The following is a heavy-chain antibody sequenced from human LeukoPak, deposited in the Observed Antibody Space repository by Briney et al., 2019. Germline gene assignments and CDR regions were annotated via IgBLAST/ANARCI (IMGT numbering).Heavy chain of an antibody. V-gene: IGHV2-5*01. CDR3: AHSPLIAAAGNWFDP. D-gene: IGHD6-13*01. CDR2: IYWSDDK. CDR1: GFSLTTSAVG. Sequence: SGPTLVKPTQTLTLTCTFSGFSLTTSAVGVGWIRQPPGKALECLALIYWSDDKRYSPSLKSRLTITKDTSKNQVVLTMTNMDPVDTATYYCAHSPLIAAAGNWFDPWGQGTLVTVSS. J-gene: IGHJ5*02.